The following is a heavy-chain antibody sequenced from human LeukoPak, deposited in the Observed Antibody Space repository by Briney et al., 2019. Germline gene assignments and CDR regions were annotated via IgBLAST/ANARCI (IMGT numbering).Heavy chain of an antibody. V-gene: IGHV3-72*01. CDR2: TRNKANSYTT. CDR1: GFTFSDHY. J-gene: IGHJ3*02. Sequence: PGGSLRLSCAASGFTFSDHYMDWVRQAPGKGLEWVGRTRNKANSYTTEYAASVKGRFTISRDDSKNSLYLQMNSLKTEDTAVYYCARVSGSYPEAFDIWGQGTMVTVSS. D-gene: IGHD1-26*01. CDR3: ARVSGSYPEAFDI.